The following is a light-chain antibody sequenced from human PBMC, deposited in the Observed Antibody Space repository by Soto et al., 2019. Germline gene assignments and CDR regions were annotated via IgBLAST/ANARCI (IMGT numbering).Light chain of an antibody. CDR2: DAS. CDR3: QQRSSWPYT. V-gene: IGKV3-11*01. CDR1: QRVTSY. Sequence: EIVLTQSPATLSLSPGERATLSCRASQRVTSYLAWYQQKPGQAPRLLIYDASNRATGIPARFSGSGSGTDFNLTISSLEPEDFAVYYCQQRSSWPYTFGQGTKLEIK. J-gene: IGKJ2*01.